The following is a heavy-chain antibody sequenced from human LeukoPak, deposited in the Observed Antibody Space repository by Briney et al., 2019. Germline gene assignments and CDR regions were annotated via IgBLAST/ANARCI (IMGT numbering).Heavy chain of an antibody. CDR3: ARVGNSGWYEWVDY. V-gene: IGHV3-23*01. J-gene: IGHJ4*02. CDR2: ISGSGDST. D-gene: IGHD6-19*01. Sequence: GGSLRLSCAASGFTFSSYAMTWVRQAPGKGLEWVSGISGSGDSTYYADSVKGRFTISRDNAKNSLYLQMNSLRAEDTAVYYCARVGNSGWYEWVDYWGQGTLVTVSS. CDR1: GFTFSSYA.